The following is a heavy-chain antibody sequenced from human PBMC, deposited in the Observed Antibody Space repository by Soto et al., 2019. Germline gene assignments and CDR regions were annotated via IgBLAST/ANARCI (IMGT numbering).Heavy chain of an antibody. Sequence: SQTLSLTCAISGDSVSSNSAAWNWIRQSPSRGLEWLGRTYYRSKWYNDYAVSVKSRITINPDTSKNQFSLQLNSVTPEDTAVYYCARAWVSGRYHYYGMDVWGQGTTVTVSS. CDR1: GDSVSSNSAA. CDR3: ARAWVSGRYHYYGMDV. CDR2: TYYRSKWYN. J-gene: IGHJ6*02. V-gene: IGHV6-1*01. D-gene: IGHD3-16*01.